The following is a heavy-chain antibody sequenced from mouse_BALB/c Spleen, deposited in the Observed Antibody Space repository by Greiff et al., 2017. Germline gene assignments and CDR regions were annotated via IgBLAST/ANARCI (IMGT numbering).Heavy chain of an antibody. CDR2: INSNGGST. J-gene: IGHJ2*01. CDR1: GFTFSSYG. Sequence: EVQLQESGGGLVQPGGSLKLSCAASGFTFSSYGMSWVRQTPDKRLELVATINSNGGSTYYPDSVKGRFTISRDNAKNTLYLQMSSLKSEDTAMYYCARESYWGQGTTLTVSS. CDR3: ARESY. V-gene: IGHV5-6-3*01.